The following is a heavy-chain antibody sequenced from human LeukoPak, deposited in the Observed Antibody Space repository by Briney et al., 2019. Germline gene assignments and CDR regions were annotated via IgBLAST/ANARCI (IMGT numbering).Heavy chain of an antibody. CDR1: GFTVSSNY. Sequence: PGGSLRLSCAASGFTVSSNYMSWVRQSPGRGLEWVSLLYSGGRTYFADSVKGRFTISRDNSKNTLYLRMSSLRAEDTAVYYCARVGKHWSGSSIPGYYFDYWGQGTLVTVSS. V-gene: IGHV3-53*01. CDR3: ARVGKHWSGSSIPGYYFDY. J-gene: IGHJ4*02. D-gene: IGHD3-3*01. CDR2: LYSGGRT.